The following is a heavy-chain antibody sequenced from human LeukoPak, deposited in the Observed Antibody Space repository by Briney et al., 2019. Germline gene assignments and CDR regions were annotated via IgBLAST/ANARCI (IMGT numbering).Heavy chain of an antibody. V-gene: IGHV3-23*01. J-gene: IGHJ4*02. D-gene: IGHD3-10*01. CDR2: ISGSGGST. CDR1: GFTFSSYA. Sequence: GGSLRLSCAASGFTFSSYAMSWVRQAPGKGLEWVSVISGSGGSTYYADSVKGRFTISRDNSKDTLYLQMNSLRAEDTAVYFCAKDTGIILVRGAADYWGQGILVTVSS. CDR3: AKDTGIILVRGAADY.